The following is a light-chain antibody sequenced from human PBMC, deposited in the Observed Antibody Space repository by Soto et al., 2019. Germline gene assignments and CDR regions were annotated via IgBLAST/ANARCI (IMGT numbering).Light chain of an antibody. J-gene: IGKJ2*01. CDR2: DAS. V-gene: IGKV3-20*01. Sequence: EFVLTQSPGTLSLSPGERATLSCRASQTVRNNYLAWYQQKPGQAPRLLIYDASSRATGIPDRFSGGGSGTDFTLTISRLEPEDFAVYYCLQHSDYPFTFGQGTQLDI. CDR1: QTVRNNY. CDR3: LQHSDYPFT.